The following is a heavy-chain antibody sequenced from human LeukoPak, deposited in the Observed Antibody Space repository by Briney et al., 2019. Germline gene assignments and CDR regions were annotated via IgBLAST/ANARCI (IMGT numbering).Heavy chain of an antibody. V-gene: IGHV4-34*01. CDR3: ARKGIAAAGTYNWFDP. J-gene: IGHJ5*02. CDR1: GGSFSGYY. Sequence: SETLPLTCAVYGGSFSGYYWSWIRQPPGKGLEWIGEINHSGSTNYNPSLKSRVTISVDTSKNQFSLKLSSVTAADTAVYYCARKGIAAAGTYNWFDPWGQGTLVPVSS. D-gene: IGHD6-13*01. CDR2: INHSGST.